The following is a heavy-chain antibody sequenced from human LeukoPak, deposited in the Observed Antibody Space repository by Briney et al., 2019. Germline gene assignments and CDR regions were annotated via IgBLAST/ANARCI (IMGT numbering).Heavy chain of an antibody. J-gene: IGHJ4*02. CDR3: ARDWAVAGKGYYFDY. Sequence: PGGSLRLSCAASGFTFSSYSMNWVRQAPGQGLEWVSCISSSSSYIYYADSVKGRFTMSRDNAKNSLYLQMNSLRAEDTAVYYCARDWAVAGKGYYFDYWGQGTLVTVSS. CDR2: ISSSSSYI. CDR1: GFTFSSYS. D-gene: IGHD6-19*01. V-gene: IGHV3-21*01.